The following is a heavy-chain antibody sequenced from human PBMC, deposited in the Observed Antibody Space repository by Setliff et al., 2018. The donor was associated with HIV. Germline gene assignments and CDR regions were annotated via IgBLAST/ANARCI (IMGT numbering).Heavy chain of an antibody. CDR1: GSSLTELS. V-gene: IGHV1-24*01. D-gene: IGHD1-26*01. CDR2: FDPEDGPGDGQT. CDR3: ATVGPTGAYFHD. Sequence: ASVKVSCKVSGSSLTELSIHWVRQTPGKGLQWMGGFDPEDGPGDGQTIYARKFQGRVTMTEDTSTDTAYMVLARLTSEDTAVYFCATVGPTGAYFHDWGQGTLVTVSS. J-gene: IGHJ4*02.